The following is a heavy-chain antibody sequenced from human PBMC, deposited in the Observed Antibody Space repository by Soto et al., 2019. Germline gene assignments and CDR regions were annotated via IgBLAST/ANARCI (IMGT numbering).Heavy chain of an antibody. CDR3: TKEHDYGYYGWFDP. Sequence: LRLSCVASGFAFNSYAMTWVRQAPGKGLEWVSTITNSGGSTYYADSVKGRFTISRDNSKNTLYMQMTTLTAEDTAIYYCTKEHDYGYYGWFDPWGQGTLVTVSS. J-gene: IGHJ5*02. V-gene: IGHV3-23*01. CDR1: GFAFNSYA. D-gene: IGHD4-17*01. CDR2: ITNSGGST.